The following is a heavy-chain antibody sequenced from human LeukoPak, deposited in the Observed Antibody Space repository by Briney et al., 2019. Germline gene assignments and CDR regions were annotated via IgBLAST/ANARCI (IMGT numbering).Heavy chain of an antibody. CDR3: ARSRSPHLSSGYYPLAD. CDR1: GFTFSSYS. J-gene: IGHJ4*02. D-gene: IGHD3-22*01. V-gene: IGHV3-23*01. Sequence: PGGSLRLSCAASGFTFSSYSMSWVRQAPGKGLEWVSVISGSGGSTYYADSVKGRFTISRDNSKNTLYLQMNSLRAEDTAVYYCARSRSPHLSSGYYPLADWGQGTLVTVSS. CDR2: ISGSGGST.